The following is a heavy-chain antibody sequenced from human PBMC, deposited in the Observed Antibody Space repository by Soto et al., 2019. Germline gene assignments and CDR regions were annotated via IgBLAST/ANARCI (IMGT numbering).Heavy chain of an antibody. CDR3: AKDIQGRGATTGDDAFDI. Sequence: EVQLLESGGDLVQPGGSLRLSCAASGFTFDNYGMSWVRQAPGKGLEWVSTVSGSGGSTYYADSVKGRFSISRDNSKNTLYLQMNSLRVEDTAIYYCAKDIQGRGATTGDDAFDIWGQGTMVTVSS. D-gene: IGHD1-1*01. J-gene: IGHJ3*02. CDR2: VSGSGGST. CDR1: GFTFDNYG. V-gene: IGHV3-23*01.